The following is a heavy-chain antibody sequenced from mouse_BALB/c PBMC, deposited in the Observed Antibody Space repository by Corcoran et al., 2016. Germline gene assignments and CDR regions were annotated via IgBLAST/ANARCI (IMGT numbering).Heavy chain of an antibody. CDR1: GFNIKDTY. Sequence: EAQLQQSGTELVKPGASVKLSCTASGFNIKDTYMHWVKQRPEQGLAWIGRIDPANGNTKYDPKFQGKATITADTSSNTAYLQLSSLTSEDTAVYYCANWDWYFDVWGAGTTVTVSS. CDR3: ANWDWYFDV. V-gene: IGHV14-3*02. D-gene: IGHD4-1*01. CDR2: IDPANGNT. J-gene: IGHJ1*01.